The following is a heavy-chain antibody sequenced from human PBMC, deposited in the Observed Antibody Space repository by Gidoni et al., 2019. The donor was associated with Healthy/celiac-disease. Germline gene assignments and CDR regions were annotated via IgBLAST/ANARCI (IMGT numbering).Heavy chain of an antibody. V-gene: IGHV1-69*01. CDR2: IIPICGTA. Sequence: QVQLVQSGAEVKKPGSSVEVSCKPSGGTFSSYAISWVRQALGQGLEWMGGIIPICGTANDAQKFQGRVTTTADESTSTAYMELSSLRSEDTAVYYGARGGTVNTGVYGMDVWGQGTTVTVSS. CDR3: ARGGTVNTGVYGMDV. J-gene: IGHJ6*02. D-gene: IGHD4-17*01. CDR1: GGTFSSYA.